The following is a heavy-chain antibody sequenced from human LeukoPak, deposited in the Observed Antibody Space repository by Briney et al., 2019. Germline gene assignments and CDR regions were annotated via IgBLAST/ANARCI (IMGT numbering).Heavy chain of an antibody. CDR1: GFTFSSYE. CDR2: ISSSGSTI. Sequence: GGSLRLSCAAPGFTFSSYEMNWVRQAPGKGLEWVSYISSSGSTIYYADSVKGRFTISRDNARNSLYLRMNSLRAEDTAVYYCARDPGAYSSSPIDYWGQGTLVTVSS. J-gene: IGHJ4*02. D-gene: IGHD6-6*01. V-gene: IGHV3-48*03. CDR3: ARDPGAYSSSPIDY.